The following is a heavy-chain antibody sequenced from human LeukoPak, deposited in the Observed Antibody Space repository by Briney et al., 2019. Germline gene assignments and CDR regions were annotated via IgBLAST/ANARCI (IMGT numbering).Heavy chain of an antibody. CDR3: ARTYYDSSGYYYYFDY. D-gene: IGHD3-22*01. J-gene: IGHJ4*02. Sequence: SETLSLTCTVSGGSISSYYWSWMRQPPGKGLEWIGYIYYSGSTNYNPSLKSRVTISVDTSKNQFSLKLSSVTAADTAVYYCARTYYDSSGYYYYFDYWGQGTLVSVSS. CDR2: IYYSGST. CDR1: GGSISSYY. V-gene: IGHV4-59*01.